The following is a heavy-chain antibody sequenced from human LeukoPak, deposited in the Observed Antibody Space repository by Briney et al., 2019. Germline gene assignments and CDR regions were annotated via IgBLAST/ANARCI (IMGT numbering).Heavy chain of an antibody. Sequence: PGGSLRLSCAASGFTFSSYEVNWVRHAPGKGLEWVSYIRSSATTIYYADSVKGRFTISRDNAKNSLYLQMNSLRADDTAVYYCARTSTCGGLDPWGQGTLVTVSS. CDR3: ARTSTCGGLDP. J-gene: IGHJ5*02. CDR2: IRSSATTI. CDR1: GFTFSSYE. D-gene: IGHD3-10*01. V-gene: IGHV3-48*03.